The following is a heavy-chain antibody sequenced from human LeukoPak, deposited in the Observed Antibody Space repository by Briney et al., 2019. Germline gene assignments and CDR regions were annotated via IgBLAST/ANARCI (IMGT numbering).Heavy chain of an antibody. V-gene: IGHV4-39*01. CDR3: ATHKEGSYFAY. CDR2: GYYFGNA. Sequence: PSETLSLTCSVSGGSITTTRYYWGWIRQSRGKGLEWLGRGYYFGNAYYRPSLLSRATISIDSSKRVISLNLTSVTARDTGTYYCATHKEGSYFAYWGQGTLVTVSS. J-gene: IGHJ4*02. CDR1: GGSITTTRYY. D-gene: IGHD3-10*01.